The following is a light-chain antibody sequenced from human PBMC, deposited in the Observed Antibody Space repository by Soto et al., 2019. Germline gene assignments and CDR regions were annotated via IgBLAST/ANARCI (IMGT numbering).Light chain of an antibody. CDR3: QQRTTWLGT. CDR1: QSVSRY. CDR2: EKS. Sequence: EIVLTQSPVTLSLSPGERATLSCRASQSVSRYLAWYQQKPGQAPRLLIYEKSILATGIPARFRGSGSGTDFTLTINSLEPEDFAIYYCQQRTTWLGTFGQGTKVEIK. J-gene: IGKJ1*01. V-gene: IGKV3-11*01.